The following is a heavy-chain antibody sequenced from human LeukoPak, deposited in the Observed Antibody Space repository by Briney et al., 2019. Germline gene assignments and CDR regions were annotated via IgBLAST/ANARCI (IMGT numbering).Heavy chain of an antibody. J-gene: IGHJ4*02. CDR2: MSGSGDST. D-gene: IGHD2-15*01. V-gene: IGHV3-23*01. Sequence: GGSLRLSCAASGFTFSSYAMSWVRQAPRKGLEWVSAMSGSGDSTCYADSVKGRFTISRDNSKNTLYLQMNSLRAEDTAVYYCAKGLRYCSGVTCYKDNYWGQGTLVTVSS. CDR3: AKGLRYCSGVTCYKDNY. CDR1: GFTFSSYA.